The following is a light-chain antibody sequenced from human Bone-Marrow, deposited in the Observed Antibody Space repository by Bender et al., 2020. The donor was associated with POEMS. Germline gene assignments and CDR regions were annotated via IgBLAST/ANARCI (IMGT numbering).Light chain of an antibody. CDR2: SSH. V-gene: IGLV1-44*01. CDR3: AGWDESLSGWV. CDR1: SSNIGAHA. J-gene: IGLJ3*02. Sequence: QSVLIQPPSASGTPGQRVTISCSGGSSNIGAHAVNWYQHLPGTAPKLLIYSSHRRPAEVPDRFSGCRSGASASLAMSGLQAGGEADDDCAGWDESLSGWVFGGGTKLT.